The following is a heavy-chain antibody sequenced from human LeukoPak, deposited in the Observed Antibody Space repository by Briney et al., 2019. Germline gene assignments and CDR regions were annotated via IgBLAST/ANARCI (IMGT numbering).Heavy chain of an antibody. Sequence: GRSLRLSCAASGFTFSSYAMHWVRQAPGKGLEWVAVISYDGSNKYYADSVKGRFTISRDNSKNTLYLQMNSLRAEDTAVYYCAKDLEHLWFGELTTDYWGQGTLVTVSS. D-gene: IGHD3-10*01. CDR2: ISYDGSNK. V-gene: IGHV3-30*04. CDR3: AKDLEHLWFGELTTDY. CDR1: GFTFSSYA. J-gene: IGHJ4*02.